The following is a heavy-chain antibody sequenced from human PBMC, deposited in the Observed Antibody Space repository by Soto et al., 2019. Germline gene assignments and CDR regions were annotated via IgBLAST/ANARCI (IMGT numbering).Heavy chain of an antibody. V-gene: IGHV1-69*01. CDR3: AREDSTMVRGVIINRLYYFDY. D-gene: IGHD3-10*01. Sequence: QVQLVQSGAEVKKPGSSVKVSCKASGGTFSSYAISWVRQAPGQGLEWMGGIIPIFGTANYAQKFQGRVTITADESTSTAYRELSSLRSEDTAVYYCAREDSTMVRGVIINRLYYFDYWGQGTLVTGSS. CDR2: IIPIFGTA. CDR1: GGTFSSYA. J-gene: IGHJ4*02.